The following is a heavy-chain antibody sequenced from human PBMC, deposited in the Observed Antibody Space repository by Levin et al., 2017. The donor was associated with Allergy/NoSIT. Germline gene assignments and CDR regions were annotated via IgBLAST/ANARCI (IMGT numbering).Heavy chain of an antibody. J-gene: IGHJ6*03. V-gene: IGHV3-15*01. CDR2: LKSKPDGGTT. Sequence: PGGSLRLSCSASGFTFSTAWMNWVRQSPGKGLEWVARLKSKPDGGTTDYAAPVRGRFTISRDDSPNTLYLHMNSLKTDDTAFYYCTSDFLYHYMGVWGKGATVAVSS. CDR1: GFTFSTAW. CDR3: TSDFLYHYMGV. D-gene: IGHD3/OR15-3a*01.